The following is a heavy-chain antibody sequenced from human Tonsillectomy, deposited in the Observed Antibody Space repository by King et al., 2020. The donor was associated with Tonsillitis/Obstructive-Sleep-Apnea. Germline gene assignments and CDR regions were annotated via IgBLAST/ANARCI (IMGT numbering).Heavy chain of an antibody. Sequence: VQLVESGGGVVQPGRSLRLSCAASGFTFSSYALYWVRQAPGKGLEWVAFISYDGSNKYYGDSVKGRFTISRDNSKNTLYLQMNSLRAEDTAVYYCARDRDYYVHSGYLGYWGQGTLVTVSS. CDR1: GFTFSSYA. CDR3: ARDRDYYVHSGYLGY. V-gene: IGHV3-30*04. J-gene: IGHJ4*02. D-gene: IGHD3-22*01. CDR2: ISYDGSNK.